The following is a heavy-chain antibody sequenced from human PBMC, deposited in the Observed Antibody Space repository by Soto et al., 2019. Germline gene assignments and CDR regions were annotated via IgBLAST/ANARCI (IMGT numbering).Heavy chain of an antibody. V-gene: IGHV3-23*01. D-gene: IGHD1-7*01. CDR2: ISGSGGST. J-gene: IGHJ3*02. CDR1: GFTFSSYA. CDR3: AKGNSWSPALVLDI. Sequence: GGSLRLSCAASGFTFSSYAMNWVRQAPGKGLEWVSAISGSGGSTYYADSVKGRLTISRDSSKNTLYLQMNSLRAEDTAVYYCAKGNSWSPALVLDIWGQGTMVTVS.